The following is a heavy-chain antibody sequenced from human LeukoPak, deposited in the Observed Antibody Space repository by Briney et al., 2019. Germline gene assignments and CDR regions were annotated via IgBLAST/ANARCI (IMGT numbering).Heavy chain of an antibody. CDR3: ARDYLWGPPGY. CDR1: GYIFTGYY. D-gene: IGHD3-16*01. V-gene: IGHV1-2*02. J-gene: IGHJ4*02. CDR2: INPNSGST. Sequence: ASVKVSCKASGYIFTGYYMHWVRQAPGQGLEWMGWINPNSGSTNYAQKFQGRVTMTRDTSISTAYMELSRLRSDDTAVYYCARDYLWGPPGYWGQGTLVTVSS.